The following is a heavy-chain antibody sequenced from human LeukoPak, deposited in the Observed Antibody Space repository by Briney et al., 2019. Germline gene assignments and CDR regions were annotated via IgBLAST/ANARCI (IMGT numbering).Heavy chain of an antibody. V-gene: IGHV3-53*04. J-gene: IGHJ4*02. CDR1: GFTFSSYW. D-gene: IGHD4-17*01. CDR2: IYSGGST. CDR3: ARTDGYGDYGFDY. Sequence: PGGSLRLSCAASGFTFSSYWMSWVRQAPGKGLEWVSVIYSGGSTYYADSVKGRFTISRHNSKNTLYLQMNSLRAEDTAVYYCARTDGYGDYGFDYWGQGTLVTVSS.